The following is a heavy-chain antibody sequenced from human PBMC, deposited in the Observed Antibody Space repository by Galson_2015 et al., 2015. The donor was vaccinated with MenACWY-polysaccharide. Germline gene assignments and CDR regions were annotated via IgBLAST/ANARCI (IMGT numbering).Heavy chain of an antibody. CDR3: ARIPSTLTSFGWFDP. D-gene: IGHD4-17*01. Sequence: TLSLTCTVSGASINNGGHYWTWIRQHPGKGLEWIGYMRHSGTSNYNPPLQSRAVITVGKPKNQFSLSLTSVTAADTAVYYCARIPSTLTSFGWFDPWGQVTLVTVSS. CDR2: MRHSGTS. J-gene: IGHJ5*02. CDR1: GASINNGGHY. V-gene: IGHV4-31*03.